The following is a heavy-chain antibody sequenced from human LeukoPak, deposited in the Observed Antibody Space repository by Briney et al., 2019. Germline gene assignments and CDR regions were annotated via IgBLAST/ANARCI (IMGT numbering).Heavy chain of an antibody. CDR2: INPNSGGT. V-gene: IGHV1-2*02. D-gene: IGHD4-23*01. CDR3: ARTGDYGGNSRLDY. Sequence: ASVKVSCKASGYTFTGYYMHWVRQAPGQGLEWMGWINPNSGGTNYAQKFQGRVTMTRDTSISTAYMELSSLRSEDTAVYYCARTGDYGGNSRLDYWGQGTLVTVSS. J-gene: IGHJ4*02. CDR1: GYTFTGYY.